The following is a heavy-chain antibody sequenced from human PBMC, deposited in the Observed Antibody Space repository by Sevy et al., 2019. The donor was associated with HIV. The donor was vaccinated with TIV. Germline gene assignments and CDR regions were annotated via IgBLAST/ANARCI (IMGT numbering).Heavy chain of an antibody. V-gene: IGHV3-33*01. J-gene: IGHJ2*01. CDR3: ARDGPLGPPYRYFDL. CDR2: IWYDGSNK. Sequence: GGSLRLSCAASGFTFSSYGMHWVRQAPGKGLEWVAVIWYDGSNKYYADSVKGRFTISRDNSKNTLYLQMNSLRAEDTAVYYCARDGPLGPPYRYFDLWGRGTLVTVSS. D-gene: IGHD7-27*01. CDR1: GFTFSSYG.